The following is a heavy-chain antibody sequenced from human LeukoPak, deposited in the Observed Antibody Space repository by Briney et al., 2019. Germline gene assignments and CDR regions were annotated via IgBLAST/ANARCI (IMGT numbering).Heavy chain of an antibody. V-gene: IGHV3-7*01. Sequence: GGSLRLSCAASGFTFSSYWMRWVRQAPGKGLEWVANIKQDGSEKYYVDSVKGRFTISRDNAKNSLYLQMNSLRAEDTAVYYCARDSGGVIVVVPAAFDYWGQGTLVTVSS. CDR3: ARDSGGVIVVVPAAFDY. CDR1: GFTFSSYW. D-gene: IGHD2-2*01. J-gene: IGHJ4*02. CDR2: IKQDGSEK.